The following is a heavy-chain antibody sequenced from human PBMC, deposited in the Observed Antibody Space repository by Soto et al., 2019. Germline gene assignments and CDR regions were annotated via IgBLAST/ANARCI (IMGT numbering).Heavy chain of an antibody. J-gene: IGHJ3*02. CDR1: GFSLSTSGVG. CDR3: AHSSAMIGMDTFDI. CDR2: IYWDDDK. D-gene: IGHD3-22*01. V-gene: IGHV2-5*02. Sequence: QITLKESGPTLVKPTQTLTLTYTFSGFSLSTSGVGVGWIRQPPGKALEWLAFIYWDDDKRYSPSLKSRLTITKDTSKNQVVLTMTNMEPVDTATYYCAHSSAMIGMDTFDIWGQGTMVTVSS.